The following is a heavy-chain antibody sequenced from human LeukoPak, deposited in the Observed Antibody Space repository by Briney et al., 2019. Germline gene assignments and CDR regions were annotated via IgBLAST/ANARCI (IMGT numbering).Heavy chain of an antibody. CDR3: ATGGGWYFEGPYYFDY. CDR2: INPNSGGT. D-gene: IGHD6-19*01. Sequence: ASVKVSCKASGYTFTGYYMHWVRQAPGQGLEWMGWINPNSGGTNYAQKFQGRVTMTEDTSTDTAYMELSSLRSEDTAVYYCATGGGWYFEGPYYFDYWGQGTLVTVSS. J-gene: IGHJ4*02. CDR1: GYTFTGYY. V-gene: IGHV1-2*02.